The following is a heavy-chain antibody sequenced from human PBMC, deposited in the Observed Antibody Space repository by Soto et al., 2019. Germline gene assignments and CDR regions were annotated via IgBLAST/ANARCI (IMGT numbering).Heavy chain of an antibody. J-gene: IGHJ6*02. CDR2: IRSKANSYAT. CDR1: GFTFSGSA. V-gene: IGHV3-73*01. D-gene: IGHD4-17*01. CDR3: TSTRTFFYDYGDYRYYGMGV. Sequence: GGSLRLSCAASGFTFSGSAMHWVRQASGKGLEWVGRIRSKANSYATAYAASVKGRFTISRDDSKNTAYLQMNGLKTEDTAVYYCTSTRTFFYDYGDYRYYGMGVWGQGTTVTVSS.